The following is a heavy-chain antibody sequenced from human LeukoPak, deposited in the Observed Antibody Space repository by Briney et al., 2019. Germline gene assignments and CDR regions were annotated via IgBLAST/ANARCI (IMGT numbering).Heavy chain of an antibody. CDR2: IYTSGST. D-gene: IGHD3-9*01. V-gene: IGHV4-61*02. CDR1: GGSISSGSYY. J-gene: IGHJ4*02. Sequence: SETLSLTCTVSGGSISSGSYYWSWIRQPAGKGLEWIGRIYTSGSTNYNPSLKSRVTISVDTSKNQFSLKLSSVTAADTAVYYCARVGDILTGADYWGQGTLVTVSS. CDR3: ARVGDILTGADY.